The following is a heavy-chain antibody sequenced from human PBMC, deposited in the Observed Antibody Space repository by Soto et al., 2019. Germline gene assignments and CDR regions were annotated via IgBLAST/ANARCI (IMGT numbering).Heavy chain of an antibody. CDR3: ATVHGTSRSFDY. CDR1: GFTFSMSA. CDR2: TGLNGRTT. J-gene: IGHJ4*02. Sequence: EVQILESGGGLVQPGGSLRLSCAASGFTFSMSAMSWVRQAPGKGLEWVSTTGLNGRTTYYADSVKGRFIVSRDNSKTTLDLQMNSLRAEDTAVYYCATVHGTSRSFDYWGQGTLVTVSS. D-gene: IGHD6-13*01. V-gene: IGHV3-23*01.